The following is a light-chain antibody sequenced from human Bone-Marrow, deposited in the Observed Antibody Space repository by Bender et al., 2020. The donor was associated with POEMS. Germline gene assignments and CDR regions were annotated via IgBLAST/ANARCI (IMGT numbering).Light chain of an antibody. Sequence: QSVLTQPPSASGTPGQRVTIPCSGGSSNIGAHAVNWYQHLPGTAPKLLIYSSHRRPSEVPDRSSGSRSGTSASLAISGLQSEDEADYYCAVWDDSLNGWVFGGGTKLTVL. V-gene: IGLV1-44*01. J-gene: IGLJ3*02. CDR3: AVWDDSLNGWV. CDR2: SSH. CDR1: SSNIGAHA.